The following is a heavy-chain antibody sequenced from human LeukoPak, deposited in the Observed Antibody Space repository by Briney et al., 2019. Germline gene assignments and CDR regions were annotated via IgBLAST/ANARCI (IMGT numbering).Heavy chain of an antibody. Sequence: GGSLRLSCAASGFTFSSYAMNWVRQAPGKGLEWVSGISGSGGSTTYADSVKGRFTISRDNSKSILYLQMNSLRAEDTAVYYCAARCDYVWGTCRFDYWGQGTLVIVSS. CDR1: GFTFSSYA. J-gene: IGHJ4*02. D-gene: IGHD3-16*01. CDR2: ISGSGGST. V-gene: IGHV3-23*01. CDR3: AARCDYVWGTCRFDY.